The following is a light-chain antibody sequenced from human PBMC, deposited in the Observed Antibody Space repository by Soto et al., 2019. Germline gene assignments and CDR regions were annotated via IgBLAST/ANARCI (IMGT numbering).Light chain of an antibody. CDR3: QQSYSIPLA. CDR1: QNISTY. J-gene: IGKJ4*02. CDR2: AAS. V-gene: IGKV1-39*01. Sequence: DIQMTQSPSSLSAPVEDRVTITCPASQNISTYLNWYQQKRGKAPNLLMYAASRLQSGVPSRFSGSGSGTDFARTMNSRQPEDFATYYCQQSYSIPLAFGGGNKVEIK.